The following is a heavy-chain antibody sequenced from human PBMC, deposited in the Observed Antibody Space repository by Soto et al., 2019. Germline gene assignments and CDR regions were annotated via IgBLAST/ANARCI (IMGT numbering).Heavy chain of an antibody. J-gene: IGHJ4*02. CDR3: ASTDITMFRGVNNYYFVY. Sequence: SETLSLTCTVSGGSISSYYWSWIRQPPGKGLEWIGYIYYSGSTNYNPSLKSRVTISVDTSKNQFSLRLSSVTAADTAVDYCASTDITMFRGVNNYYFVYWCQGTLVTVSS. CDR1: GGSISSYY. V-gene: IGHV4-59*01. D-gene: IGHD3-10*01. CDR2: IYYSGST.